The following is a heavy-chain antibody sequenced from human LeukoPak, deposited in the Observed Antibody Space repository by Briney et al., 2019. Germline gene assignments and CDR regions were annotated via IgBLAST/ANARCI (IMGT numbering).Heavy chain of an antibody. CDR3: ARDGKSHSGSYPNFDY. Sequence: ASVTVSCKAFGYTFTSNYMHWVRQAPGQGPEWMGVISPSGGSTTYAQKFQGRVTMTRDTSISTAYMELSRLRSDDTAVYYCARDGKSHSGSYPNFDYWGQGTLVTVSS. CDR1: GYTFTSNY. D-gene: IGHD3-10*01. J-gene: IGHJ4*02. V-gene: IGHV1-46*01. CDR2: ISPSGGST.